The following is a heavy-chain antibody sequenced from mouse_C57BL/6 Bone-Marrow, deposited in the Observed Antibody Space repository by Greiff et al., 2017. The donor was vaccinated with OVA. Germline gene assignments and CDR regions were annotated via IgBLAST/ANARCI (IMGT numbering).Heavy chain of an antibody. D-gene: IGHD1-1*02. CDR2: ISDGGSYT. J-gene: IGHJ3*01. CDR1: GFTFSSYA. V-gene: IGHV5-4*03. CDR3: ARRYGAY. Sequence: EVKVEESGGGLVKPGGSLKLSCAASGFTFSSYAMSWVRQTPEKRLEWVATISDGGSYTYYPDNVKGRFTISRDNAKNNLYLQMSHLKSEDTAMYYCARRYGAYWGQGTLVTVSA.